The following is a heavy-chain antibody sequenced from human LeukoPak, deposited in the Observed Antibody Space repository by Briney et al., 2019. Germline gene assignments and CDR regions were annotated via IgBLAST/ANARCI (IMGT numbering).Heavy chain of an antibody. CDR3: ARVPSHDYGE. Sequence: GGSLRLSCAASGFTFSSYSMNWVRQAPGKGLEWVSSISGSSSYIYYADSVKGRFTISRDNAKNSLYLQMNSLRAEDTAVYYCARVPSHDYGEWGQGTLVTVSS. CDR2: ISGSSSYI. D-gene: IGHD4-17*01. J-gene: IGHJ4*02. CDR1: GFTFSSYS. V-gene: IGHV3-21*01.